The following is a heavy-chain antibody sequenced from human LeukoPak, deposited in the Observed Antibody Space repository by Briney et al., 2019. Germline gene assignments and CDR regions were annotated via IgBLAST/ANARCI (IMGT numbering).Heavy chain of an antibody. V-gene: IGHV3-23*01. CDR2: ISGSGGST. CDR1: GFTFSSYA. J-gene: IGHJ6*03. Sequence: PGGSLRLSCAASGFTFSSYAMSWVRQAPGKGLEWVSAISGSGGSTYYADSVKGRFTISRDNSKNTLYLQMNSLRAEDTAVYYCAKPPDDVVVPAAIRKYYYYYYYMDVWGKGTTVTVSS. CDR3: AKPPDDVVVPAAIRKYYYYYYYMDV. D-gene: IGHD2-2*02.